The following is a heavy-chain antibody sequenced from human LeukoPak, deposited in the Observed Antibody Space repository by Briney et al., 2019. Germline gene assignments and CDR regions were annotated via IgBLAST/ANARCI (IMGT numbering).Heavy chain of an antibody. CDR1: GDSVNSSNYY. D-gene: IGHD3-10*01. V-gene: IGHV4-61*01. J-gene: IGHJ4*02. Sequence: SETLSLTCTVSGDSVNSSNYYWSWIRQPPGKGLEWIGYIYYSGSTIYTPSLKSRVTISVDTSKNQFSLKLSSVTAADTAVYYCARSKTMVRDVLDYWSQGTLVTVSS. CDR2: IYYSGST. CDR3: ARSKTMVRDVLDY.